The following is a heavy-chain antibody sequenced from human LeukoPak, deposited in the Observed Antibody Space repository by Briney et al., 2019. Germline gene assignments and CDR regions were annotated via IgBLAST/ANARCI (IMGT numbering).Heavy chain of an antibody. Sequence: GGSLRLSCSASGFXFNSYGIHWVRQAPGKGLDYVSAISSNGGRTYYADSVKGRFTISRDNSKDTLYLQMSSLRAEDTAVYICVKEIIYYNSGRYYSAMDVWGQGTTVTVSS. CDR3: VKEIIYYNSGRYYSAMDV. CDR1: GFXFNSYG. J-gene: IGHJ6*02. D-gene: IGHD3-10*01. CDR2: ISSNGGRT. V-gene: IGHV3-64D*09.